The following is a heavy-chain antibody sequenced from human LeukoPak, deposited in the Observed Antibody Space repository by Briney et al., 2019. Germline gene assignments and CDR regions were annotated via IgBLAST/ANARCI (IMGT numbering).Heavy chain of an antibody. CDR2: IYYSGST. CDR3: ARDTQYYDSSAADY. J-gene: IGHJ4*02. V-gene: IGHV4-30-4*01. CDR1: GGSISSGDYY. D-gene: IGHD3-22*01. Sequence: SQTLSLTCTVSGGSISSGDYYWSWIRQPPGKGLEWIGYIYYSGSTYYNPSLKSRVTISVDTSKNQFSLKLSSVTAADTAVYYCARDTQYYDSSAADYWGQGTLVTVSS.